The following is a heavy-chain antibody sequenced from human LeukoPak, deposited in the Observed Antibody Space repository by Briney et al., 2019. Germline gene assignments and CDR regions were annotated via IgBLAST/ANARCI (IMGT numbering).Heavy chain of an antibody. D-gene: IGHD6-13*01. V-gene: IGHV1-2*02. Sequence: ASVKVSCKASGYTFTGYYMHWVRQAPGQGLEWMGWINPNSGGTNYAQKFQGRVTMTRDTPISTAYMELSRLRSDDTAVNYCARGAAKAGIAAAGILFDYWGQGTLVTVSS. CDR2: INPNSGGT. CDR1: GYTFTGYY. J-gene: IGHJ4*02. CDR3: ARGAAKAGIAAAGILFDY.